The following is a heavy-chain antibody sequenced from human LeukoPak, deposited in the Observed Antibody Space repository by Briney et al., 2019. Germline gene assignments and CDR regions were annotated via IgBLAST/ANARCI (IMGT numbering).Heavy chain of an antibody. CDR3: AREYYDFWSGSYGMDV. CDR1: GFTFSSYA. V-gene: IGHV3-30*04. D-gene: IGHD3-3*01. J-gene: IGHJ6*02. Sequence: GSLRLSCAASGFTFSSYAMHWVRQAPGKGLEWVAVISYDGSNKYYADSVKGRFTISRDNSKNTLYLQMNSLRAEDTAVYYCAREYYDFWSGSYGMDVWGQGTTVTVSS. CDR2: ISYDGSNK.